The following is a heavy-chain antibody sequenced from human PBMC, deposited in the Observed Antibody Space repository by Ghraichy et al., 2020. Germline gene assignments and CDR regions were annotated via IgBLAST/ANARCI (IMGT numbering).Heavy chain of an antibody. CDR3: ARDIAYYDFWGGYYDGMDV. Sequence: GGSLRLSCAASGFTVSSNYMSWVRQAPGKGLEWVSVIYSGGSTYYADSVKGRFTISRDNSKNTLYLQMNSLRAEDTAVYYCARDIAYYDFWGGYYDGMDVWGQGTTVTVSS. CDR2: IYSGGST. J-gene: IGHJ6*02. D-gene: IGHD3-3*01. V-gene: IGHV3-53*01. CDR1: GFTVSSNY.